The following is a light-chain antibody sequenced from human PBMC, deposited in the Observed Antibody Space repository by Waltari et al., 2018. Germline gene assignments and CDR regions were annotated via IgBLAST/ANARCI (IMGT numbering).Light chain of an antibody. J-gene: IGLJ3*02. CDR2: EVS. V-gene: IGLV2-8*01. Sequence: QSALTQPPSASGSPGQSVTISCTGTSRDVGGYNYFSWYQQYPGKAPKLMISEVSKRPSGVPDRFSGSKSGNTASLTVSGLQAEDEADYYCTSYAGSNTWVFGGGTKLTVL. CDR1: SRDVGGYNY. CDR3: TSYAGSNTWV.